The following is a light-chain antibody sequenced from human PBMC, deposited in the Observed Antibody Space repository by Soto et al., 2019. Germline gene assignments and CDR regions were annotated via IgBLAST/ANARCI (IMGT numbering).Light chain of an antibody. CDR2: GAF. CDR1: QSVSSN. J-gene: IGKJ1*01. V-gene: IGKV3-15*01. CDR3: QQYNDWPLT. Sequence: EILMTQSPVTLSVSPGERATLSCRASQSVSSNFACYQQKPGQPPSLLIYGAFTRATGIPARFSGTGSGTEFTLTISSLQSEDFALYYCQQYNDWPLTFGQGTKVEI.